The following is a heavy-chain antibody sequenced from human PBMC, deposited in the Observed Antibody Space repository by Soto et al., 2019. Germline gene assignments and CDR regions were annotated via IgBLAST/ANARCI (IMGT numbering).Heavy chain of an antibody. Sequence: QVQLVQSGAEVKKPGSSVKVSCKASGGTFGSYAISWVRQAPGQGLEWMGGIIPIPGTANYAQKFQGRVTIAGDEYKSTAYREMSSLRSEDTAVYYCARSQGSSTSLEIYYYYYYGMDVWGQGTTVTVSS. CDR3: ARSQGSSTSLEIYYYYYYGMDV. J-gene: IGHJ6*02. D-gene: IGHD2-2*01. CDR2: IIPIPGTA. CDR1: GGTFGSYA. V-gene: IGHV1-69*01.